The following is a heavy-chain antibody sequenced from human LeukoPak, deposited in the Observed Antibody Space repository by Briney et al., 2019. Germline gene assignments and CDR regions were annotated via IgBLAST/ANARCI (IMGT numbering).Heavy chain of an antibody. Sequence: PGGSLRLSCAASGFTFSSYSMNWVRQAPGKGLEWVSSISSSSSYIYYADSVKGRFTISRDNAKNSLYLQMNSLRAEDTAVYYCARVKTTGTTGNYYYYYGMDVWGQGTTVTVSS. CDR2: ISSSSSYI. CDR1: GFTFSSYS. D-gene: IGHD1-1*01. J-gene: IGHJ6*02. V-gene: IGHV3-21*01. CDR3: ARVKTTGTTGNYYYYYGMDV.